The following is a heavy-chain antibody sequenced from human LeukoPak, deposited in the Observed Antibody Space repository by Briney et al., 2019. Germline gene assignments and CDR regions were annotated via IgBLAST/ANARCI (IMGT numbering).Heavy chain of an antibody. CDR2: IYYSGGT. V-gene: IGHV4-34*11. Sequence: SETLSLTCAVYGGSFSGYYWSWIRQPPGKGLEWIAYIYYSGGTNYNPSLKSRVTISVDTSKNQFSLKLSSVTAADTAVYYCARDRGSSGGFDYWGQGTLVTVSS. D-gene: IGHD3-16*01. J-gene: IGHJ4*02. CDR1: GGSFSGYY. CDR3: ARDRGSSGGFDY.